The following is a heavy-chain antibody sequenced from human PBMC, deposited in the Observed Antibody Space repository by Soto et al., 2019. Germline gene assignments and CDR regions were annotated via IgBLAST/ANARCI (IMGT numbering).Heavy chain of an antibody. D-gene: IGHD2-15*01. J-gene: IGHJ3*02. CDR2: IWYDGSNK. Sequence: GGSLRLSCAASGFTFSSYGMHWFRQAPGKGLEWVAVIWYDGSNKYYADSVKGRFTISRDNSKNTLYLQMNSLRAEDTAVHYCARDMGYCSGGSCYSGAFDIWGQGTMVTVSS. CDR1: GFTFSSYG. V-gene: IGHV3-33*01. CDR3: ARDMGYCSGGSCYSGAFDI.